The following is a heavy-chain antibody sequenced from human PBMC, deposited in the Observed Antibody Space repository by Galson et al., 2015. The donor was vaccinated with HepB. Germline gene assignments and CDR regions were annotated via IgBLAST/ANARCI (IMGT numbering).Heavy chain of an antibody. CDR2: IYYSGST. J-gene: IGHJ4*02. V-gene: IGHV4-31*03. CDR1: GGSISSGGYY. CDR3: AREINPTAYCGGDCYPFFDY. Sequence: TLSLTCTVSGGSISSGGYYWSWIRQHPGKGLEWIGYIYYSGSTYYNPSLKSRVTISVDTSKNQFSLKLSSVTAADTAVYYCAREINPTAYCGGDCYPFFDYWGQGTLVTVSS. D-gene: IGHD2-21*01.